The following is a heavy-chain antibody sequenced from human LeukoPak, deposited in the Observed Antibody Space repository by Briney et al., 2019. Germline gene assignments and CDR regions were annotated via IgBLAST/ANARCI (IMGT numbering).Heavy chain of an antibody. CDR2: ISGSGDST. Sequence: PGGSLRLSCAASGFTFNSYAMNWVRQAPGKGLEWVSLISGSGDSTYYADPVKGRFTISRDNSKNTLSLQMNSLRAEDTAVYYCAKGLQIGYATGWKNPFDYWGQGTLVTVSS. J-gene: IGHJ4*02. V-gene: IGHV3-23*01. D-gene: IGHD6-19*01. CDR3: AKGLQIGYATGWKNPFDY. CDR1: GFTFNSYA.